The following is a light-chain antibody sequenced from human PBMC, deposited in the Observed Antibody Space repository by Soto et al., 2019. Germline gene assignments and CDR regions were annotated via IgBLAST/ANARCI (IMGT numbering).Light chain of an antibody. CDR2: DAS. V-gene: IGKV3-15*01. J-gene: IGKJ2*01. CDR3: QQYNNWPPEDT. CDR1: QSVASN. Sequence: EIVMTQSPATLSVSPGDRAALSCRASQSVASNLAWYQHKPGQAPRLLIYDASTRATGIPARFSGSGSGTEFTLTISTLQPEDFAVYYCQQYNNWPPEDTFGQGTKLEV.